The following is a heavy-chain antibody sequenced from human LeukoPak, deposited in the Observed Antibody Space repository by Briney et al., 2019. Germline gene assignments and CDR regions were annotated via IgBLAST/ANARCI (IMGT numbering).Heavy chain of an antibody. J-gene: IGHJ4*02. CDR2: IYYSGST. Sequence: SGTLSLTCTVSGGSISSSSYYWGWIRQPPGKGLEWIGSIYYSGSTYYNPSLKSRVTISVDTSKNQFSLKLSSVTAADTAVYYCARGYSLDYWGQGTLVTVSS. D-gene: IGHD6-13*01. CDR1: GGSISSSSYY. CDR3: ARGYSLDY. V-gene: IGHV4-39*01.